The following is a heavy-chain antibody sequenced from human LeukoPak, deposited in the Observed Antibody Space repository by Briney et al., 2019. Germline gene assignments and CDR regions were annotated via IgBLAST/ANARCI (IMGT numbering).Heavy chain of an antibody. D-gene: IGHD5-12*01. CDR1: GGSISGHY. J-gene: IGHJ3*02. CDR2: IDPTGLT. CDR3: ARGLVLATDDAFDI. Sequence: SETLSLTCTVSGGSISGHYWSWIRQSPGKGLEWIGYIDPTGLTSYNPSLNSRVTISEDTSKSQFSLKVRSVTAADTAVYYCARGLVLATDDAFDIWGPGTMVTVSS. V-gene: IGHV4-59*11.